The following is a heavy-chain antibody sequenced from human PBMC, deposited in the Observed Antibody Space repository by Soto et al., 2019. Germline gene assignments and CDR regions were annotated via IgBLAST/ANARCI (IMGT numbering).Heavy chain of an antibody. CDR1: GASIGGDY. J-gene: IGHJ4*02. V-gene: IGHV4-59*08. D-gene: IGHD3-22*01. CDR2: IYYSGST. CDR3: ARQVYDSSGYYLDY. Sequence: SDTRSLTCTVSGASIGGDYWRWRRQPPGKGLEWIGYIYYSGSTTYNPSLKSRVTISVDTSKNQFSLKLSSVTAADTAVYYCARQVYDSSGYYLDYWGQGTLVTVS.